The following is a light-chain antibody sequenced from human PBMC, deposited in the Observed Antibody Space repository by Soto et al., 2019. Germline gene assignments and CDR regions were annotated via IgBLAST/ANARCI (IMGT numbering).Light chain of an antibody. J-gene: IGLJ1*01. V-gene: IGLV2-14*01. CDR3: GSITSSSTSV. CDR2: DVT. CDR1: SSDVGGYEY. Sequence: ALSQPASVSGSPGQSITISCTGTSSDVGGYEYVSWYQHQPGKAPKLIIYDVTNRPSGVSNRFSGSKSGNTASLTISGIQTEDEADYYCGSITSSSTSVFGTGTKVTVL.